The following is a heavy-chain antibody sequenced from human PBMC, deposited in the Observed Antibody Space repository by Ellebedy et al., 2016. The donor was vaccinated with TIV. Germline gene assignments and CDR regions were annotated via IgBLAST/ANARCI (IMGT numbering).Heavy chain of an antibody. D-gene: IGHD3/OR15-3a*01. CDR3: ARDRGHPAAFDI. CDR1: GFTFSTYA. J-gene: IGHJ3*02. CDR2: IRGSGDGI. V-gene: IGHV3-23*01. Sequence: PGGSLRLSCAASGFTFSTYAMNWIRHGPGKGLEWVAVIRGSGDGIDYADSVKGRFTISRDYATNSLILEMNYLGAEDTAVYYCARDRGHPAAFDIWGRGTMVTVSS.